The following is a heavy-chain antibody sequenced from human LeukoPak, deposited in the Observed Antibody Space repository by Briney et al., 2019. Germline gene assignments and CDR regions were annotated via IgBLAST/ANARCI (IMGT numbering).Heavy chain of an antibody. Sequence: GGSLRLSCATSGFTFSSYWMTWVRQAPGKGLEWVANIKQDGSEKYYVDSVKGRFTISRDNAKNSLYLQMNSLRDEDTAVYYCATYYDILTGYYTGPYWGQGTLVTVSS. J-gene: IGHJ4*02. D-gene: IGHD3-9*01. CDR1: GFTFSSYW. V-gene: IGHV3-7*02. CDR2: IKQDGSEK. CDR3: ATYYDILTGYYTGPY.